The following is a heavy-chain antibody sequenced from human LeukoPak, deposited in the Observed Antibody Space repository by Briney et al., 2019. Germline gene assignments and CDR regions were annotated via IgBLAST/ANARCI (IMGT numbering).Heavy chain of an antibody. Sequence: ADTLSLPCTVSGGSISSYYELWIRHPPENGLEWIGYISYTGSTDYNPSIKSRVTISVDMSKNQCSLNVSSVTASDTAGYYCARGAFYFDSWGQGTLVTVAS. J-gene: IGHJ4*02. CDR1: GGSISSYY. D-gene: IGHD3-3*02. V-gene: IGHV4-59*07. CDR3: ARGAFYFDS. CDR2: ISYTGST.